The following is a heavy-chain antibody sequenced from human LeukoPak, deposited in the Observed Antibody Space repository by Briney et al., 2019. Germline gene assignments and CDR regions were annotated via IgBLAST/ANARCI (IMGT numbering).Heavy chain of an antibody. D-gene: IGHD2-15*01. Sequence: GGSLRLSCAASGFTFSSYWMTWVRQAPGKGLEWVANIKQDGSAKYYVDSVKGRFTISRDNTKNSLYLQMNSLRAEDTAVYYCARDPRVGYCSGGNCYPSWGQGTLVTVSS. V-gene: IGHV3-7*01. J-gene: IGHJ4*02. CDR2: IKQDGSAK. CDR3: ARDPRVGYCSGGNCYPS. CDR1: GFTFSSYW.